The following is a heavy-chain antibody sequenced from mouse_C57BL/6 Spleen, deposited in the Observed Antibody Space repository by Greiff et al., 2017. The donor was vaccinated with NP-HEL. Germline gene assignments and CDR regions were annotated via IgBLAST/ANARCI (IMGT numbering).Heavy chain of an antibody. CDR3: ARSGGGYGSSPAWFAY. CDR2: INPSSGYT. J-gene: IGHJ3*01. V-gene: IGHV1-7*01. D-gene: IGHD1-1*01. CDR1: GYTFTSYW. Sequence: QVQLKESGAELAKPGASVKLSCKASGYTFTSYWMHWVKQRHGQGLEWIGYINPSSGYTKYNQKFQDTATLTDDTSSITASMQLSSLTDEDSAVYYGARSGGGYGSSPAWFAYWGQGTLVTGSA.